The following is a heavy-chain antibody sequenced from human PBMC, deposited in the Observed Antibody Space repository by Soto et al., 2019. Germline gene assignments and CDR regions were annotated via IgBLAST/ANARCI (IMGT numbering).Heavy chain of an antibody. CDR1: GFTFSMYA. CDR2: TSYDGSKK. V-gene: IGHV3-30-3*01. CDR3: ARDDYCSRTSCLIDYYSPTRYYYHMDV. D-gene: IGHD2-2*01. Sequence: QVQLVESGGGVVQPGMSLRLSCAASGFTFSMYAMDWVRQAPGKGLEWVAVTSYDGSKKYYADSVKGRFTISRDNSQNTLYLQMNSLRAEDTAVYYCARDDYCSRTSCLIDYYSPTRYYYHMDVWGQGTTVTVSS. J-gene: IGHJ6*02.